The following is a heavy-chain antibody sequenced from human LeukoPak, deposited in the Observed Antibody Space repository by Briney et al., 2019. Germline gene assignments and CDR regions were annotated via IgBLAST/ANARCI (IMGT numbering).Heavy chain of an antibody. CDR1: GVSISSSSYY. CDR2: IYYSGST. CDR3: AEPKGDGIYYDMSGYLNGFYY. V-gene: IGHV4-39*01. J-gene: IGHJ4*02. Sequence: SETLSLTCTVSGVSISSSSYYWGWLRPPPGQGLEWIGSIYYSGSTYYNPSLRRRVTISVDTYKNQFSLMLSSVTAADTAVYSFAEPKGDGIYYDMSGYLNGFYYCGEGSLVTLSS. D-gene: IGHD3-22*01.